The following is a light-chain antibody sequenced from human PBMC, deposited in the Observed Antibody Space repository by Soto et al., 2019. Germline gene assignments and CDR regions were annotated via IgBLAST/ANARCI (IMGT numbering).Light chain of an antibody. J-gene: IGKJ2*01. V-gene: IGKV1-5*03. CDR2: KTS. CDR3: QQYASHPMYT. CDR1: QNIVNW. Sequence: DIQMTQSPSTLSASVGDRVTITCRARQNIVNWLAWYQQKPGKAPNLLIYKTSTLQRGVPSRFSGSGSGTEFTLTISSLQPADFAKYYSQQYASHPMYTFGQGTKVDIK.